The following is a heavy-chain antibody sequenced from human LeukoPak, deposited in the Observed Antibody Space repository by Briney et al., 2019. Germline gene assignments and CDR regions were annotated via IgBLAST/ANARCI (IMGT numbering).Heavy chain of an antibody. D-gene: IGHD5-12*01. CDR1: GFTFSDYY. J-gene: IGHJ4*02. CDR3: ARSGTGYEKAFFDY. CDR2: ISSSSINI. V-gene: IGHV3-11*06. Sequence: GGSLRLSCAVSGFTFSDYYMSWIRQAPGKGVEGVSFISSSSINITYADSVKGRFTISRDNAKHSLYLQMNSLRAEDTAVYYCARSGTGYEKAFFDYWGQGTLVTVSS.